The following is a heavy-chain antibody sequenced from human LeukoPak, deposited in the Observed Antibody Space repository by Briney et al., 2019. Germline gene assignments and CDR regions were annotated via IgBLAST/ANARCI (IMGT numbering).Heavy chain of an antibody. J-gene: IGHJ2*01. CDR2: IYYSGST. D-gene: IGHD6-6*01. Sequence: SETLSLTCTVSGGSIRSYYWSWIRQPPGKGLEWIGYIYYSGSTNYNPSLKSRVTISVDTSKNQFSLKLSSVTAADTAVYYCARVKKGLRPVDLWGRGTLVTVSS. V-gene: IGHV4-59*01. CDR1: GGSIRSYY. CDR3: ARVKKGLRPVDL.